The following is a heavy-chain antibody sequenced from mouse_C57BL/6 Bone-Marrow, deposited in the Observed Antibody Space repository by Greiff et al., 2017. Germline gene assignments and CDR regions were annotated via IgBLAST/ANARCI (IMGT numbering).Heavy chain of an antibody. CDR3: ARRRSLLLRLYHYYAMDY. CDR2: INYDGSST. CDR1: GFTFSDYY. V-gene: IGHV5-16*02. J-gene: IGHJ4*01. Sequence: EVMLVESEGGLVQPGSSMKLSCTASGFTFSDYYMAWVRQVPEKGLEWVANINYDGSSTYYLDSLKSRFIISRDNAKNILYLQMSSLKSEDTATYYCARRRSLLLRLYHYYAMDYWGQGTSVTVSS. D-gene: IGHD1-1*01.